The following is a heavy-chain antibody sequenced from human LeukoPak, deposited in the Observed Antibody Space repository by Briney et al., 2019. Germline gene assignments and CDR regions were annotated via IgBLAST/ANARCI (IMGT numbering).Heavy chain of an antibody. V-gene: IGHV3-23*01. J-gene: IGHJ5*02. CDR3: AKGCRSANCDEGRWFDP. D-gene: IGHD2-2*01. Sequence: PGGSLRLXCAASGFMFSSYAMSWVRQAPGKVLEWVSSISGGGSNTYFADSVKGRFSVSRDNSKNTLYLQMNSLRAEDTATYYCAKGCRSANCDEGRWFDPWGQGTLVIVSS. CDR2: ISGGGSNT. CDR1: GFMFSSYA.